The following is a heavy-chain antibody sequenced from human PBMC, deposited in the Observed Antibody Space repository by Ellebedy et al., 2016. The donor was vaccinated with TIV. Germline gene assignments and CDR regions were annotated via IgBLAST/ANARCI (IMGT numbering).Heavy chain of an antibody. CDR1: GFTFSDHY. D-gene: IGHD1-26*01. Sequence: GGSLRLSXAASGFTFSDHYMDWVRQAPGKGLEWVGRSKNKVNSYSAHYAASVKDRFTISRDDSKDFLYLQMNSLKTEDTAVYYCARDKNGSYDYWGQGTLVTVSS. CDR2: SKNKVNSYSA. CDR3: ARDKNGSYDY. J-gene: IGHJ4*02. V-gene: IGHV3-72*01.